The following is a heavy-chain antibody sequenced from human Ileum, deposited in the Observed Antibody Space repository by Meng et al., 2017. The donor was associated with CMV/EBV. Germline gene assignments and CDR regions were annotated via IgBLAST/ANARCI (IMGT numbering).Heavy chain of an antibody. Sequence: VRLVESGGGLVQPGGSLRLSCAASGFTFSSYWMHWVRQAPGKGLVWVSLINSDGSNTKYADSVKGRFTISRDNAKNTPYLQLNSLRAEDTAVYYCASGRIVGAVDYWGQGTLVTVSS. CDR3: ASGRIVGAVDY. CDR2: INSDGSNT. J-gene: IGHJ4*02. V-gene: IGHV3-74*03. D-gene: IGHD1-26*01. CDR1: GFTFSSYW.